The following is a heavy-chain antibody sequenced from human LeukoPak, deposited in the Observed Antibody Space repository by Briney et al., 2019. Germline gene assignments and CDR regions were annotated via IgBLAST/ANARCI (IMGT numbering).Heavy chain of an antibody. CDR2: IYYSGST. CDR1: GGSISSGDYY. J-gene: IGHJ6*02. CDR3: ARDRRVRYLYGMDV. D-gene: IGHD3-10*01. Sequence: PSQTLSLTCTVSGGSISSGDYYWSWIRQPPGKGLEWIGYIYYSGSTYYNPSLKSRVTISVDTSKNQFSLKLSSVTAADTAVYYCARDRRVRYLYGMDVWGQGTTVTVSS. V-gene: IGHV4-30-4*01.